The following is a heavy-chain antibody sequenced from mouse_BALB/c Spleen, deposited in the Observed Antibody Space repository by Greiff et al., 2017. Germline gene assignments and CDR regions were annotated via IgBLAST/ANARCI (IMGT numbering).Heavy chain of an antibody. J-gene: IGHJ1*01. CDR1: GFTFSSYT. CDR3: ASITTVDWYFDV. Sequence: DVMLVESGGGLVQPGGSLKLSCAASGFTFSSYTMSWVRQTPEKRLEWVAYISNGGGSTYYPDTVKGRFTISRDNAKNTLYLQMSSLKSEDTAMYYCASITTVDWYFDVWGAGTTVTVSS. D-gene: IGHD1-1*01. CDR2: ISNGGGST. V-gene: IGHV5-12-2*01.